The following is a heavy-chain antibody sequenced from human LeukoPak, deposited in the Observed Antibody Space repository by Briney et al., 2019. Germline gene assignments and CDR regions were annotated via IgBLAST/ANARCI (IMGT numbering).Heavy chain of an antibody. CDR3: ARGGGKWFGESYTDY. Sequence: GAAVKVSCKASGYTFTSYDINWVRQATGQGLEWMGWMNPNSGNTGYAQKFQGRVTMTRNTSISTAYMELSSLRSEDTAVYYCARGGGKWFGESYTDYWGQGTLVTVSS. D-gene: IGHD3-10*01. J-gene: IGHJ4*02. CDR1: GYTFTSYD. CDR2: MNPNSGNT. V-gene: IGHV1-8*01.